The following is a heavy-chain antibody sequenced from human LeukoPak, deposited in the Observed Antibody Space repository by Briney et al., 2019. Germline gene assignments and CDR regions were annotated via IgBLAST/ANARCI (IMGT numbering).Heavy chain of an antibody. CDR2: FYPEDGET. Sequence: ASVKVSCKVSGYTLTELSMHWVRQAPGEGLEWMGGFYPEDGETIYAQKFQGRVTMTEDTSTDTAYMELSSLRSEDTAVYYCATESLPYYDSSGYPNPFDYWGQGTLVTVSS. CDR1: GYTLTELS. CDR3: ATESLPYYDSSGYPNPFDY. D-gene: IGHD3-22*01. V-gene: IGHV1-24*01. J-gene: IGHJ4*02.